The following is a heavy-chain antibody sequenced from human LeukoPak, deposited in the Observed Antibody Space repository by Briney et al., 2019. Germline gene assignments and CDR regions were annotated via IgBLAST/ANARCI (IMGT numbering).Heavy chain of an antibody. Sequence: SETLSLTCTVSGGSISSYYWSWIRQPAGKGLEWIGRIYTSGSTNYNPSLKSRVTMSVDASKNQFSLKLSSVTAADTAVYYCAWVDILTGYYPGTFDYWGQGTPVTVSS. CDR3: AWVDILTGYYPGTFDY. V-gene: IGHV4-4*07. CDR2: IYTSGST. J-gene: IGHJ4*02. CDR1: GGSISSYY. D-gene: IGHD3-9*01.